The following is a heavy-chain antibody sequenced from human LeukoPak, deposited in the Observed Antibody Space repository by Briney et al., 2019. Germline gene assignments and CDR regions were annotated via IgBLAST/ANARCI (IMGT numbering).Heavy chain of an antibody. CDR2: ISSSGSII. CDR3: ARWAPYAGPASKNPGFDY. J-gene: IGHJ4*02. D-gene: IGHD2-2*01. CDR1: GFTFSDYY. V-gene: IGHV3-11*04. Sequence: GGSLRLSCAASGFTFSDYYMSWIRQAPGKGLEWVSYISSSGSIIYYADSVKGRFIISRDDAKNSVDLQMNSLRADDTAVYYCARWAPYAGPASKNPGFDYWGQGTLVTVSS.